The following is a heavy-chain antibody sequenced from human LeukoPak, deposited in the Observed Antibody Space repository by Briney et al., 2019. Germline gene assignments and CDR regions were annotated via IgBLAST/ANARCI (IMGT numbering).Heavy chain of an antibody. J-gene: IGHJ5*02. V-gene: IGHV4-59*01. CDR1: GGSFSGYY. Sequence: SETQSLTCAVYGGSFSGYYWNWIRQPPGKGLEWIGYIYYSGNTDYNPSLKSRLTISVDTSENQLSLKLASVTAADTAVYYCARGGRIAPRNWFDPWGQGTLVTVSS. D-gene: IGHD6-6*01. CDR3: ARGGRIAPRNWFDP. CDR2: IYYSGNT.